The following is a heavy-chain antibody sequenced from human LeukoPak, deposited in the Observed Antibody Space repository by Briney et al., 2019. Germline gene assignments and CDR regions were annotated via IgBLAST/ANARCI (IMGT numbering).Heavy chain of an antibody. CDR3: ARLRDGSVDY. CDR2: LDPTDSYT. J-gene: IGHJ4*02. V-gene: IGHV5-10-1*01. CDR1: GYNFTGHW. Sequence: GESLKISCKGSGYNFTGHWISWVRQMPGKGLEWMGRLDPTDSYTNYSPSFQGHVTISADRSISTAYLRWNSLKASDTAIYYCARLRDGSVDYWGQGTLVTVSS.